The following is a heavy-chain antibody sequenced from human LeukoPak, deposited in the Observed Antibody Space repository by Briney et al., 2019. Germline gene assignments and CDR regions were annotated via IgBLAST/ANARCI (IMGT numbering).Heavy chain of an antibody. J-gene: IGHJ4*02. CDR3: ASWNYEHSSGWYYLDY. V-gene: IGHV3-7*05. CDR1: GITFSRYW. Sequence: TGGSLRLSCAASGITFSRYWMSWVRQAPGKGLEWVANIKQDGSEKYYVDSVKGRFTISRDNAKNSLYLQMNSLRAEDTAIYHCASWNYEHSSGWYYLDYWGQGTLVTVSS. D-gene: IGHD6-19*01. CDR2: IKQDGSEK.